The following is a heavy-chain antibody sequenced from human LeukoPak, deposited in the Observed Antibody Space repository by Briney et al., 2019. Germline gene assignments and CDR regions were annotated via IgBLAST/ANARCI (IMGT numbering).Heavy chain of an antibody. CDR1: GGTFSSYA. CDR3: ATDMGAAAGTSYYGMDV. J-gene: IGHJ6*02. CDR2: FDPEDGET. V-gene: IGHV1-24*01. D-gene: IGHD6-13*01. Sequence: ASVKVSCKASGGTFSSYAISWVRQAPGQGLEWMGGFDPEDGETIYAQKFQGRVTMTEDTSTDTAYMELSSLRSEDTAVYYCATDMGAAAGTSYYGMDVWGQGTTVTVSS.